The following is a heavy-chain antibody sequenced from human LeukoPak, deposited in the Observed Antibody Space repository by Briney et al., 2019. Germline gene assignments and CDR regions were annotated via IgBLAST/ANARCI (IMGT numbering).Heavy chain of an antibody. CDR1: GGSFSGYY. V-gene: IGHV4-34*01. CDR3: ARGAAATRDF. CDR2: INHSGST. J-gene: IGHJ4*02. D-gene: IGHD6-13*01. Sequence: PSETLSLTCAVYGGSFSGYYWSWIRQPPGKGLEWIGEINHSGSTNYNPSLKSRVTISVDTSKNQFSLKLSSVTAADTAVYYCARGAAATRDFWGQGTLVTVSS.